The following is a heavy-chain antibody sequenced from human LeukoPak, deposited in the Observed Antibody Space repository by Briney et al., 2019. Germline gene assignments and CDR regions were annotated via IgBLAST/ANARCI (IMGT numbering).Heavy chain of an antibody. CDR3: VSFIEERD. Sequence: GGSLRLSCAASGFTFSKYWMHYVRQPPGKGPVCVSKINTDGSGAIYADSVRGRFTISRDNAKNTVYLQMNSLRVEDTAVYYCVSFIEERDWGQGTLVTVSS. V-gene: IGHV3-74*01. J-gene: IGHJ4*02. CDR2: INTDGSGA. D-gene: IGHD1-26*01. CDR1: GFTFSKYW.